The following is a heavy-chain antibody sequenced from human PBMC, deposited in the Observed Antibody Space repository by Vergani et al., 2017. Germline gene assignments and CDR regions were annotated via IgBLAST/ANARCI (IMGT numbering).Heavy chain of an antibody. CDR1: GGSFTSYH. V-gene: IGHV4-34*01. Sequence: QVQLQQWGGGLLKPSETLSLTCVVNGGSFTSYHWTWIRQSPGEGLEWVGDIDHTGRPDYNPSLKVRLTRSVYKSRKQFSLTLNSVTATDTAIYFCARVNTETNGHLYYYYYMDVWGQGTAVTVS. CDR2: IDHTGRP. D-gene: IGHD4-11*01. CDR3: ARVNTETNGHLYYYYYMDV. J-gene: IGHJ6*03.